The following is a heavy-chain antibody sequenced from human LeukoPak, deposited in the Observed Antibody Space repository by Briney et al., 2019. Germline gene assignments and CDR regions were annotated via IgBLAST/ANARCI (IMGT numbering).Heavy chain of an antibody. CDR2: INHSGST. CDR3: ARVRAKNCSGGSCYRSGGPRYFDL. J-gene: IGHJ2*01. CDR1: GFTFSSYV. D-gene: IGHD2-15*01. Sequence: GSLRLSCAASGFTFSSYVMSWVRQAPGKGLEWIGEINHSGSTNYNPSLKSRVTISVDTSKNQFSLKLSSVTAADTAVYYCARVRAKNCSGGSCYRSGGPRYFDLWGRGTLVTVSS. V-gene: IGHV4-34*01.